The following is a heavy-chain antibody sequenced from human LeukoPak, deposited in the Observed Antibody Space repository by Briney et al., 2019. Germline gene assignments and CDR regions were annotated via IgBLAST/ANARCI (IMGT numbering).Heavy chain of an antibody. V-gene: IGHV3-53*01. CDR3: ARRATSERGYSYGLDY. J-gene: IGHJ4*02. Sequence: SGGSLRLSCAASGFTVSSNYMSWVRQAPGKGLEWVSVIYSGGSTYYADSVKGRFTISRDNSKNTLYLQMNSLRAEDTAVYYCARRATSERGYSYGLDYWGQGTLVTVSS. CDR2: IYSGGST. D-gene: IGHD5-18*01. CDR1: GFTVSSNY.